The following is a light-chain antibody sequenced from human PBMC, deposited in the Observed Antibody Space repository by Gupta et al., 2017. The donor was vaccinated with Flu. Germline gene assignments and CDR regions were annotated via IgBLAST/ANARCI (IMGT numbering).Light chain of an antibody. CDR2: EVT. V-gene: IGLV2-14*01. CDR1: SSDVGGYNY. Sequence: SSSDVGGYNYVSWYQQHPGKAPKLMIYEVTNRPSGISNRFSGSKSGNTASLTISALQAEDEADYYCSSFTDSSTWVCGGGTKVTVL. J-gene: IGLJ3*02. CDR3: SSFTDSSTWV.